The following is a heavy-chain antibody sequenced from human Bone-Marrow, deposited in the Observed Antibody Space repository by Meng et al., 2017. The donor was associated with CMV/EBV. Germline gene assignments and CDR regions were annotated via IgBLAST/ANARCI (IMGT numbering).Heavy chain of an antibody. CDR1: GFTFSSYS. CDR3: AKDLRSYGSGSYYLYYYYYYGMDV. D-gene: IGHD3-10*01. J-gene: IGHJ6*02. CDR2: IWYDGSNK. V-gene: IGHV3-33*06. Sequence: GESLKISCAASGFTFSSYSMNWVRQAPGKGLEWVAVIWYDGSNKYYADSVKGRFTISRDNSKNTLYLQMNSLRAEDTAVYYCAKDLRSYGSGSYYLYYYYYYGMDVWGQGTTVTFSS.